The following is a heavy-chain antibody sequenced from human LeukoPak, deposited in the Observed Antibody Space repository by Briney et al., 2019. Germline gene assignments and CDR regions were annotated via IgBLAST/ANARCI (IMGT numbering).Heavy chain of an antibody. V-gene: IGHV3-30*02. J-gene: IGHJ4*02. D-gene: IGHD3-10*01. CDR3: AKDLQFGELSVDY. CDR1: GFTFSSYG. CDR2: IRYDGSNK. Sequence: PGGSLRLSCAASGFTFSSYGMHWVRQAPGKGLEWVAFIRYDGSNKYYADSVKGRFTMSRDNSKNTLHLQMNSLRLEDTAMYCCAKDLQFGELSVDYWGQGTLVTVSS.